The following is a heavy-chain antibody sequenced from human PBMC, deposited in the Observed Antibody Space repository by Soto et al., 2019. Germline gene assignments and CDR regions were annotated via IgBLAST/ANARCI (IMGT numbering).Heavy chain of an antibody. CDR3: GGEIAAAGTGGYYFDY. V-gene: IGHV4-34*01. CDR1: GGSFSGYY. J-gene: IGHJ4*02. Sequence: PSETLSLTCAVYGGSFSGYYWSWIRQPPGKGLEWIGEINHSGSTNYNPSLKSRVTISVDTSKNQFSLKLSSVTAADTAVYYCGGEIAAAGTGGYYFDYWGQGTLVTVSS. CDR2: INHSGST. D-gene: IGHD6-13*01.